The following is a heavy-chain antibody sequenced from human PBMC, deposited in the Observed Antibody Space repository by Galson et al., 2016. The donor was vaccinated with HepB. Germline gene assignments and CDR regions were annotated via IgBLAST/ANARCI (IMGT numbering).Heavy chain of an antibody. Sequence: SLRLSCAASGFTFSSYPLNWVRQAPGKGLEFVSTISNNGGTTYYADSVAGRFTISRDKSRNTLYLQMGSLRADDTAVYYCMKGSFSSGWSNWFDPWGQGTLVTVSS. CDR3: MKGSFSSGWSNWFDP. V-gene: IGHV3-64D*08. CDR2: ISNNGGTT. CDR1: GFTFSSYP. J-gene: IGHJ5*02. D-gene: IGHD6-19*01.